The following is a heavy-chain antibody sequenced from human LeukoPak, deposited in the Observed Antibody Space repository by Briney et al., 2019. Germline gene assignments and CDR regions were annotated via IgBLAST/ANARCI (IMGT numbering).Heavy chain of an antibody. CDR3: ARVRTITVIVVAKRRAFDI. D-gene: IGHD3-22*01. CDR2: IYSGGST. CDR1: GFTVSSNY. J-gene: IGHJ3*02. V-gene: IGHV3-53*01. Sequence: GGSLRLSCAASGFTVSSNYMSWVRQAPGKGLEWVSVIYSGGSTYYAGSVKGRFTISRDNSKNTLYLQMNSLRAEDTAVYYCARVRTITVIVVAKRRAFDIWGQGTMVTVSS.